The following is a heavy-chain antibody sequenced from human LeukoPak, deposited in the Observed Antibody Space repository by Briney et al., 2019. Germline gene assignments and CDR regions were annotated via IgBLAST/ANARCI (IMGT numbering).Heavy chain of an antibody. V-gene: IGHV1-2*06. J-gene: IGHJ5*02. CDR1: GGTFSSYA. Sequence: ASVKVSCKASGGTFSSYAISWVRQAPGQGLEWMGRINPNSGGTNYAQKFQGRVTMTRDTSISTAYMELSRLRSDDTAVYYCARGGYDTERDDWFDPWGQGTLVTVSS. D-gene: IGHD3-22*01. CDR2: INPNSGGT. CDR3: ARGGYDTERDDWFDP.